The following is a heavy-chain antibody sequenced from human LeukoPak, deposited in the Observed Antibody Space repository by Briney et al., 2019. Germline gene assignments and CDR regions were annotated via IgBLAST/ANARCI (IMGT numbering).Heavy chain of an antibody. J-gene: IGHJ6*02. CDR3: ARLRRTNRLYYYYGMDV. CDR2: INHSGST. Sequence: SETLSLTCAVYGGSFSGYYWSWIRQPPGKGLEWIGEINHSGSTNYNPSLMSRVTISVDTSKNQFSLKLSSVTAADTAVYYCARLRRTNRLYYYYGMDVWGQGTTVTVSS. V-gene: IGHV4-34*01. CDR1: GGSFSGYY. D-gene: IGHD2-15*01.